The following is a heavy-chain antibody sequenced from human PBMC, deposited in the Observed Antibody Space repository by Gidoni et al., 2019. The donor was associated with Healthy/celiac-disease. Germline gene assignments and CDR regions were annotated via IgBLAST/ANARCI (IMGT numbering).Heavy chain of an antibody. V-gene: IGHV3-9*01. CDR3: AKWSTGYYYDSSGYYSFDY. D-gene: IGHD3-22*01. Sequence: EVQLVESGGGLVQHGRSLRLSCAASGFTFDDYALHWVRQAPGKGLEWVSGISWNSGSIGYADSVKGRFTISRDNAKNSLYLQMNSLRAEDTALYYCAKWSTGYYYDSSGYYSFDYWGQGTLVTVSS. J-gene: IGHJ4*02. CDR2: ISWNSGSI. CDR1: GFTFDDYA.